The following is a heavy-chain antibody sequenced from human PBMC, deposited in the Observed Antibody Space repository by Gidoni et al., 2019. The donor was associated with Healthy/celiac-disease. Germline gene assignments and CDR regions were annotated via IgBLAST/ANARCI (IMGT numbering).Heavy chain of an antibody. V-gene: IGHV3-48*03. Sequence: EVQLVESGGGLVQPGGSLRPSCAASGFTFSSYEMNWVRQAPGKGLEWVSYISSSGITINYADSVRGRFTISRDNAQNSLYLHMDSLRAEDAAFYYCARDRGGSYLRAFDIWGQGTMVTVSS. J-gene: IGHJ3*02. D-gene: IGHD1-26*01. CDR2: ISSSGITI. CDR1: GFTFSSYE. CDR3: ARDRGGSYLRAFDI.